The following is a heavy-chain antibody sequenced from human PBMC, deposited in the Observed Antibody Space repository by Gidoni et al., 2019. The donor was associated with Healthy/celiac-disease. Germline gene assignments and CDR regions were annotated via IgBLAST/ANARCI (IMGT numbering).Heavy chain of an antibody. CDR3: ARAFGSSGWSDDAFDI. V-gene: IGHV3-21*01. CDR1: GFPFSRYS. D-gene: IGHD6-19*01. Sequence: EVQLVESGGGLVKPGGSLRLSCAASGFPFSRYSMNWVRQAPGKGLEWVSSISSSSSYIYYADSVKGRFTISRDNAKNSLYLQMNSLRAEDTAVYYCARAFGSSGWSDDAFDIWGQGTMVTVSS. J-gene: IGHJ3*02. CDR2: ISSSSSYI.